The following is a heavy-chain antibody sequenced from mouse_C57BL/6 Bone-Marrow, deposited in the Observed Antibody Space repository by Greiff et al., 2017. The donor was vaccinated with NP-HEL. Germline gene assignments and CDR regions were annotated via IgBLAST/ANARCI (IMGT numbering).Heavy chain of an antibody. Sequence: DVKLQESGGDLVKPGGSLKLSCAASGFTFSSYGMSWVRQTPDKRLEWVATISSGGSYTYYPDSVKGRFTISRDNAKNTLYLQMSSLKSEDTAMYYCARHYYYGSSPYWYFDVWGTGTTVTVSS. CDR1: GFTFSSYG. J-gene: IGHJ1*03. V-gene: IGHV5-6*02. CDR2: ISSGGSYT. CDR3: ARHYYYGSSPYWYFDV. D-gene: IGHD1-1*01.